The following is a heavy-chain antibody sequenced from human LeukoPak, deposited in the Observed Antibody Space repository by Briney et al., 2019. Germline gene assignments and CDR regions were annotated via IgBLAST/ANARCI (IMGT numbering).Heavy chain of an antibody. CDR2: ISTSSSYI. D-gene: IGHD5-18*01. CDR1: VFAFSSYS. V-gene: IGHV3-21*01. J-gene: IGHJ6*02. CDR3: ASGYSYGSRPYGMDV. Sequence: PGGSLRPSCAASVFAFSSYSMNWVRQAPGKGLESVSSISTSSSYIYYADSVKGRFTISRDNAKNSLYLQMNSLRAEDTAVYYCASGYSYGSRPYGMDVWGQGTTVTVSS.